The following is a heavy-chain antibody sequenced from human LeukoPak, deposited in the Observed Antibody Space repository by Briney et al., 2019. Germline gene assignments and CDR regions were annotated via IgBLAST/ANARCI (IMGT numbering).Heavy chain of an antibody. CDR3: ARDVMITFGGAHNWFDP. V-gene: IGHV1-24*01. CDR1: GYTLTELS. D-gene: IGHD3-16*01. Sequence: ASVKVSCKVSGYTLTELSMHWVRQSPGKGLEWMGGFDPEDGETIYAQKFQGRVTMTTDTSTSTAYMELRSLRSDDTAVYYCARDVMITFGGAHNWFDPWGQGTLVTVSS. CDR2: FDPEDGET. J-gene: IGHJ5*02.